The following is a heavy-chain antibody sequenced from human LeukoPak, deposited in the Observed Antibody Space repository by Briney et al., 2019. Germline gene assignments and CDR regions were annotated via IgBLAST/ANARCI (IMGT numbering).Heavy chain of an antibody. CDR2: ISGSGGST. D-gene: IGHD4-17*01. V-gene: IGHV3-23*01. CDR3: VGGYGDYQPSDAFDI. CDR1: GFTFSSYG. J-gene: IGHJ3*02. Sequence: GGTLRLSCAASGFTFSSYGMSWVRQAPGKGLEWVSAISGSGGSTYYADSVKSRFTISRDNSKNTLYLQMNSLRAEDTAVYYCVGGYGDYQPSDAFDIWGQGTMVTVSS.